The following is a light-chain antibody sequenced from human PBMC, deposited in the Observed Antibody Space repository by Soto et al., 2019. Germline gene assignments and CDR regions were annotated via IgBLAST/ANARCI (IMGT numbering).Light chain of an antibody. CDR3: SSYVGRNTYV. CDR1: SSDVGRYNY. Sequence: QSALTQPPSASGSPGKSVTISCIGASSDVGRYNYVSWYQQHPGKAPKLIIYEVTKRPSGVPDRFSGSKSGNTASLTVSGLQDYDEADSFCSSYVGRNTYVFGTGTKVTVL. CDR2: EVT. J-gene: IGLJ1*01. V-gene: IGLV2-8*01.